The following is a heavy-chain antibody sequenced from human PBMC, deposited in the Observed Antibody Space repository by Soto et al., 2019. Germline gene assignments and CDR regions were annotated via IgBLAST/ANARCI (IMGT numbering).Heavy chain of an antibody. Sequence: GSLRLSCSASGLTLSSYAMTWVRQAPGKGLEWVSGISGGGYSTDYADSVKGRFTISRDNSKNTLYLQMNSLRVEDTAVYYCAKDMVSSTASDAFDIWGQGTMVT. CDR3: AKDMVSSTASDAFDI. J-gene: IGHJ3*02. V-gene: IGHV3-23*01. CDR2: ISGGGYST. CDR1: GLTLSSYA. D-gene: IGHD3-10*01.